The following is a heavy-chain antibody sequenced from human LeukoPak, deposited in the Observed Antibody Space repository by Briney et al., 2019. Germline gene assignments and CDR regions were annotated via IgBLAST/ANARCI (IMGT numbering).Heavy chain of an antibody. CDR1: GGSFGGYY. D-gene: IGHD2-8*01. V-gene: IGHV4-34*01. CDR2: INHSGST. Sequence: SETLSLTCAVYGGSFGGYYWSWIRQPPGKGLEWIGEINHSGSTNYNPSLKSRVTISVDTSKNQFSLKLSSVTAADTAVYYCARGPPGVYTYYYYYYMDVWGKGTTVTVSS. CDR3: ARGPPGVYTYYYYYYMDV. J-gene: IGHJ6*03.